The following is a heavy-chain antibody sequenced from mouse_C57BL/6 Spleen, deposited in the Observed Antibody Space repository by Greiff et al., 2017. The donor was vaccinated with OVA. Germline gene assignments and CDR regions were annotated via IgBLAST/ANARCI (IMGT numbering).Heavy chain of an antibody. D-gene: IGHD3-1*01. V-gene: IGHV5-17*01. CDR1: GFTFSDYG. CDR2: ISSGSSTI. CDR3: ARRAQSRFDY. Sequence: EVKLMESGGGLVKPGGSLKLSCAASGFTFSDYGMHWVRQAPEKGLEWVAYISSGSSTIYYADTVKGRFTISRDNAKNTLFLQMTSLRSEDTAMYYCARRAQSRFDYWGQGTTLTVSS. J-gene: IGHJ2*01.